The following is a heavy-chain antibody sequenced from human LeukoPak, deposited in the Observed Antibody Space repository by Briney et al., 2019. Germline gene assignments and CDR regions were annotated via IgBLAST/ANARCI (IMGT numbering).Heavy chain of an antibody. V-gene: IGHV1-8*01. CDR2: MNPNSGNT. CDR3: ARRGGWYFSYYYYGMDV. CDR1: GYTFTSYD. J-gene: IGHJ6*02. D-gene: IGHD6-19*01. Sequence: ASVKVSCKASGYTFTSYDINWVRQATGQGLEWMGWMNPNSGNTGYAQKFQGRVTMTRNTSISTAYMELSSLRSEDTAVYYCARRGGWYFSYYYYGMDVWGQGTMVTVSS.